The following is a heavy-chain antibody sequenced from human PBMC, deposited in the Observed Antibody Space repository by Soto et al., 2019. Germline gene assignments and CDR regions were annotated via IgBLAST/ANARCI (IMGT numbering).Heavy chain of an antibody. J-gene: IGHJ4*02. CDR1: GYTFSSYG. CDR3: ARSIAAAVDLDY. V-gene: IGHV1-18*01. D-gene: IGHD6-13*01. CDR2: ISAYNGNT. Sequence: QVQLVQSGAEVKKPGASLKVSCKASGYTFSSYGISWVRQAPGQGLEWMGWISAYNGNTNYAQKLQGRVTITTDTTTSTASMEVRSLRSDDTAVYYCARSIAAAVDLDYWGQGTLVTVSS.